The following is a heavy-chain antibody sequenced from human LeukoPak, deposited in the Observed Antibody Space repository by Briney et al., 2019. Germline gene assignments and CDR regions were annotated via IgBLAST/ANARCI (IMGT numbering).Heavy chain of an antibody. CDR3: ARAGGDSSGYYGFDY. Sequence: ASVKVSCKASGYTFTSYDINWVRQATGQGLEWMGWMNPNSGNTGYAQKFQGRVTMTRDTSISTAYMELSRLRSDDTAVYYRARAGGDSSGYYGFDYWGQGTLVTVSS. CDR2: MNPNSGNT. V-gene: IGHV1-8*01. D-gene: IGHD3-22*01. CDR1: GYTFTSYD. J-gene: IGHJ4*02.